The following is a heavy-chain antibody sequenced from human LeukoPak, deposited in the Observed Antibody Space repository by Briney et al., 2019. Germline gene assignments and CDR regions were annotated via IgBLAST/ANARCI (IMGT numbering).Heavy chain of an antibody. CDR1: GGSLGRSNTY. D-gene: IGHD2-21*01. V-gene: IGHV4-39*01. CDR3: ARHRGGGGYHYMDV. Sequence: SDTLSLTYAVSGGSLGRSNTYWGWIRQTPGKGLEWLGTILHSGYTYNNPSLKSRVTMSVDSSKNQFSLSLSSVTAADTAVYFCARHRGGGGYHYMDVCGKGTTVIVSS. J-gene: IGHJ6*03. CDR2: ILHSGYT.